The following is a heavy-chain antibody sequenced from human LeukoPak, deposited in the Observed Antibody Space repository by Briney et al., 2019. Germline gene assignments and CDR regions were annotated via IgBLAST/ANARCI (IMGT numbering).Heavy chain of an antibody. Sequence: GASVKVSCKASGYTFTSYYMHWVRQAPGQGLEWMGIINPSGGSTSYAQKFQGRVTMTRDTSTSTVYMELSSLRSDDTAVYYCARDTPIMITFGGVIANFKTDAFDIWGQGTMVTVSS. CDR2: INPSGGST. V-gene: IGHV1-46*01. D-gene: IGHD3-16*02. J-gene: IGHJ3*02. CDR3: ARDTPIMITFGGVIANFKTDAFDI. CDR1: GYTFTSYY.